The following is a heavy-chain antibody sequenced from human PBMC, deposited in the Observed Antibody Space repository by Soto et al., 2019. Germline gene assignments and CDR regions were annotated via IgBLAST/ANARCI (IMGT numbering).Heavy chain of an antibody. Sequence: ELVQSGPEAREPGTSVKVSCRASGFSFGDSAVQWVRQGRGQRLEWIGWIVVVNGNTNYAPRFEGRVTLTRDASTSTSHMKLTSLSSDDTSVYFCAVTDLPFRPLTEPTENGMDVWGQGTTVTVSS. D-gene: IGHD2-8*01. V-gene: IGHV1-58*01. CDR3: AVTDLPFRPLTEPTENGMDV. CDR1: GFSFGDSA. J-gene: IGHJ6*02. CDR2: IVVVNGNT.